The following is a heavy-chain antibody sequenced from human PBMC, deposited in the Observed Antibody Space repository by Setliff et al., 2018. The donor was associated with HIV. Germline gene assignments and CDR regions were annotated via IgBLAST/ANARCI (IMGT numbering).Heavy chain of an antibody. CDR1: GFTFSAHY. D-gene: IGHD1-20*01. Sequence: GGSLRLSCAASGFTFSAHYMSWIRQAPGKGLEWVSYISGGSTSHMNYADSVKGRFTISRDNAKNQLYLQMNSLRAEDTAVYYCARYNGNNWIFGWFDPWGQGTQVTVSS. J-gene: IGHJ5*02. V-gene: IGHV3-11*06. CDR3: ARYNGNNWIFGWFDP. CDR2: ISGGSTSHM.